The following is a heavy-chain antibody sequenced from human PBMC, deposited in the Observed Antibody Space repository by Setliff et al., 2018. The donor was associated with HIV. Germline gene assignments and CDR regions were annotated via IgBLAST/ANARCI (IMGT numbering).Heavy chain of an antibody. CDR1: GVSVRSGDH. Sequence: SETLSLTCTVSGVSVRSGDHWSWVRQAPGKGLELIGYFSYTDEPYINYLEYFNPSLKSRLGITLDKPRNQFSLKLTPVTAADTAVYYCGRARSSWYNTSPYYFDSWGQGTLVTVSS. CDR2: FSYTDEP. D-gene: IGHD1-20*01. CDR3: GRARSSWYNTSPYYFDS. J-gene: IGHJ4*02. V-gene: IGHV4-30-4*08.